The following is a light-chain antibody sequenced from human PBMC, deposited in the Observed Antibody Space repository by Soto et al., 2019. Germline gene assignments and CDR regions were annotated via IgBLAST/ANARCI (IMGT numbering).Light chain of an antibody. CDR2: DVS. J-gene: IGLJ1*01. CDR3: GSYTLSTNPYV. Sequence: QSVLTQPASVSGSPGQSITISCTGTRGDVGGYNSVSWYRQHPGKAPQLMIYDVSNRPSGVSDRFSGSKSGNTASLTISGLQAEDEADYYCGSYTLSTNPYVFGTGTKLTVL. V-gene: IGLV2-14*03. CDR1: RGDVGGYNS.